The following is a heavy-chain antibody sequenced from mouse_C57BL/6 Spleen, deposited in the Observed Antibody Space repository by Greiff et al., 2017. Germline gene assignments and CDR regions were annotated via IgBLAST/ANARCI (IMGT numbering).Heavy chain of an antibody. V-gene: IGHV1-69*01. J-gene: IGHJ4*01. Sequence: VQLQQPGAELVMPGASVKLSCKASGYTFTSYWMHWVKQRPGQGLEWIGEIDPSDSYTNNNQKFKGKSTLTVDKSSSTAYMQLSSLTSEASAVYYCARGGYSNYYAMDYWGQGTSVTVSS. CDR1: GYTFTSYW. CDR3: ARGGYSNYYAMDY. CDR2: IDPSDSYT. D-gene: IGHD2-5*01.